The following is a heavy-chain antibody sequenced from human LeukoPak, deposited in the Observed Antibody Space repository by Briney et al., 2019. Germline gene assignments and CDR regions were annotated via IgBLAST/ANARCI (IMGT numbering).Heavy chain of an antibody. J-gene: IGHJ6*02. V-gene: IGHV1-2*06. Sequence: ASVKVSCKASRYTFTGYYMHWVRQAPGQGLEWMGRINPNSGGTNYAQKFQGRVTMTRDTSISTAYMELSRLRSDDTAVYYCARNILTPYYYGMDDWGQGTTVTVSS. D-gene: IGHD3-9*01. CDR1: RYTFTGYY. CDR2: INPNSGGT. CDR3: ARNILTPYYYGMDD.